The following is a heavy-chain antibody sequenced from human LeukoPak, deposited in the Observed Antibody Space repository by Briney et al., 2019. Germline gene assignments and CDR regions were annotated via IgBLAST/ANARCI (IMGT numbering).Heavy chain of an antibody. Sequence: SETLSLTCNVSGYSISSGYQWGWIRQPPGKGLEWIGSIYHSGSTYYNPSLKSRVTISVDTSKNQFSLKLSSVTAADTAVYYCARAGWELPLGPYYYMDVWGKGTTVTVSS. CDR2: IYHSGST. CDR1: GYSISSGYQ. V-gene: IGHV4-38-2*02. D-gene: IGHD1-26*01. CDR3: ARAGWELPLGPYYYMDV. J-gene: IGHJ6*03.